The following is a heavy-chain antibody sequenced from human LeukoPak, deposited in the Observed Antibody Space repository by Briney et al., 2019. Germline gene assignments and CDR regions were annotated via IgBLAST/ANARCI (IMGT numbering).Heavy chain of an antibody. CDR2: ISSSSNYI. CDR1: GFTFSSYS. D-gene: IGHD3-10*02. CDR3: AELGITMIGGV. J-gene: IGHJ6*04. V-gene: IGHV3-21*01. Sequence: GGSLRLSCTASGFTFSSYSMNCIRQAPGKGLEWVSSISSSSNYIYYADSVKGRFTISRDNAKNSLYLQMNSLRAEDTAVYYCAELGITMIGGVWGKGTTVTISS.